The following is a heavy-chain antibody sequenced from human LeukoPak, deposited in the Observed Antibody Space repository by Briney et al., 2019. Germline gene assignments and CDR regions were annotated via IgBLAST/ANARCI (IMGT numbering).Heavy chain of an antibody. CDR3: ARHYTKSSGWYYFDS. CDR2: INPNSGGT. V-gene: IGHV1-2*06. D-gene: IGHD6-19*01. CDR1: GYTSTGYY. J-gene: IGHJ4*02. Sequence: ASVKVSCKASGYTSTGYYMHWVRQAPGQGLEWMGRINPNSGGTNYAQKFQGRVTITRDTSASTAYMELSSLRSEDTAVFYCARHYTKSSGWYYFDSWGQGTLVTVSS.